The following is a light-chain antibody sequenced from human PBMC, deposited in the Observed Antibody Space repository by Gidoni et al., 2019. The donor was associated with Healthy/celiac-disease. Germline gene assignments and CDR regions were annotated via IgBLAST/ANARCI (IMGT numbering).Light chain of an antibody. CDR2: QDS. CDR1: KLGDKY. Sequence: SYELTQPPSVSVSPGQTASITCPGDKLGDKYACWYQQKPGQSPVLVIYQDSKRPPGIPERFSGSNSGNTAALTIRGTQAMDEADYYCQAWDSSTALYVFGTGTKVTVL. V-gene: IGLV3-1*01. CDR3: QAWDSSTALYV. J-gene: IGLJ1*01.